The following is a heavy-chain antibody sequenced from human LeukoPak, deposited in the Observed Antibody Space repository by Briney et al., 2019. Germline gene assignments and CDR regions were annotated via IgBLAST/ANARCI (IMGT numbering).Heavy chain of an antibody. D-gene: IGHD3-9*01. J-gene: IGHJ4*02. Sequence: GGSLRLSCAASGFTFSDYYMTWIRQAPGKGLEWVSAISGSGGSTYYADSVKGRFTISRDNSKNTLYLQMNSLRAEDTAVYYCAKWYYDILTGYYYRSYYFDYWGQGTLVTVSS. V-gene: IGHV3-23*01. CDR2: ISGSGGST. CDR3: AKWYYDILTGYYYRSYYFDY. CDR1: GFTFSDYY.